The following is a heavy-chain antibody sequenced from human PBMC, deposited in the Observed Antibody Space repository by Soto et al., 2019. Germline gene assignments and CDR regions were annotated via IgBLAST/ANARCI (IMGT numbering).Heavy chain of an antibody. V-gene: IGHV3-20*01. CDR2: INWNGGST. CDR3: GRWISSTVFDY. J-gene: IGHJ4*02. Sequence: EVQLVESGGGVVRPGGSLRLSCAASGFTFDDYGMSWVRQAPGKGLEWVSGINWNGGSTGFEHPVKGRFTPSRDNAKNSLYLQMNSLRAEDTALYHCGRWISSTVFDYWGQGTLVTVSS. CDR1: GFTFDDYG. D-gene: IGHD2-2*01.